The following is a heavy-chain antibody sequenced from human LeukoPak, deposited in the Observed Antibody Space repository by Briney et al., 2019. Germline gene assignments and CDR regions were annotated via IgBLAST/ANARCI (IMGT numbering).Heavy chain of an antibody. V-gene: IGHV3-7*01. CDR1: GFTFSSYW. CDR2: IKQDGSEK. J-gene: IGHJ6*02. D-gene: IGHD5-18*01. Sequence: PGGSLRLSCAASGFTFSSYWMSWVRQAPGKGLEWVANIKQDGSEKYYVDSVKGRFTLSRDNAKTALYLQMNRLRAEDTAVYSCARDPGYSYGYWYYYYGMDVWGQGTTVTVSS. CDR3: ARDPGYSYGYWYYYYGMDV.